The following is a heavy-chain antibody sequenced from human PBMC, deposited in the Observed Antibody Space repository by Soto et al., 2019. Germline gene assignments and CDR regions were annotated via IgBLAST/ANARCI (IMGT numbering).Heavy chain of an antibody. D-gene: IGHD6-6*01. CDR2: IYHRGST. V-gene: IGHV4-4*02. CDR3: ARLMRQLVPGGIYYYHGMHV. CDR1: GSCRSSSHW. J-gene: IGHJ6*02. Sequence: SETLSPTCAVYGSCRSSSHWWIWARQPQRKRLSWTGEIYHRGSTNYNPSLRSRVTISVVKSKNQFSLKQSSVTAAETAVYYCARLMRQLVPGGIYYYHGMHVWGQGPTVT.